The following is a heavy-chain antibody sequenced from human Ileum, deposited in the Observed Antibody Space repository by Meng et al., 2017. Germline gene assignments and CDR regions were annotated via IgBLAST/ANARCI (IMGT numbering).Heavy chain of an antibody. Sequence: RRQGPGPGLVRPSGTLALTCAVSSGSISSNTYWSWVRQPPGKGLEWIGQISHSGSAYYNPSLKSRVTMSVDKSKSQFSLMLTSVTAADTAIYYCARHGGYSQDFWGQGTLVTVSS. CDR3: ARHGGYSQDF. V-gene: IGHV4-4*02. CDR2: ISHSGSA. J-gene: IGHJ4*02. D-gene: IGHD4-23*01. CDR1: SGSISSNTY.